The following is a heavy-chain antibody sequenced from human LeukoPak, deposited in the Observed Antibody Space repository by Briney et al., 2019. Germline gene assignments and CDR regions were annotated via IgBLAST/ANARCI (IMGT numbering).Heavy chain of an antibody. D-gene: IGHD4-17*01. J-gene: IGHJ6*03. V-gene: IGHV3-21*01. CDR3: AREGRVKLRGNLDGYYYYMDV. CDR2: ISSSSSYI. Sequence: GGSLRLSCAASGFTFSSYSMNWVRQAPGKGLEWVSSISSSSSYIYYADSVKGRFTISRDNAKNSLYLQMNSLRAEDTAVYYCAREGRVKLRGNLDGYYYYMDVWGKGTTVTVSS. CDR1: GFTFSSYS.